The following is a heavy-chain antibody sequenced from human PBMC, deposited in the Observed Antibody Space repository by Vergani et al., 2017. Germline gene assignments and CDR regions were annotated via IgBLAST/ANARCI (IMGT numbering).Heavy chain of an antibody. CDR1: GFTFSNAW. D-gene: IGHD5-18*01. V-gene: IGHV3-15*01. CDR3: TTDGGYSYGYYWXFDL. CDR2: IKSKTDGGTT. Sequence: EVQLVESGGGLVKPGGSLRLSCAASGFTFSNAWMSWVRQAPGKGLEWVGRIKSKTDGGTTDYAAPVKGRFTISRDDSKNTLYLQMNSLKTEDTAVYYCTTDGGYSYGYYWXFDLWGRGTLVTVSS. J-gene: IGHJ2*01.